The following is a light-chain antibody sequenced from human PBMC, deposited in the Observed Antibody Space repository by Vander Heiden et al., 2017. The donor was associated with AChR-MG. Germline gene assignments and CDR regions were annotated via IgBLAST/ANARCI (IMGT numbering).Light chain of an antibody. Sequence: QSAPTQPASVSGSPGQPVPLPCPGTSNDLGAFNFVPWYQQRPGRAPKLIIYDVTNRPSGVSSRFSGSKSGNSASLTISGLQAEDEADDYCSAYAGSSTSVVFGGGTKLTVL. CDR3: SAYAGSSTSVV. J-gene: IGLJ2*01. CDR2: DVT. V-gene: IGLV2-14*03. CDR1: SNDLGAFNF.